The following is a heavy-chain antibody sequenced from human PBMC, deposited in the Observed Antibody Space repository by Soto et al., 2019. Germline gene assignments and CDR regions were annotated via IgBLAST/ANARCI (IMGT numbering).Heavy chain of an antibody. CDR1: GYTFTDYF. V-gene: IGHV1-2*02. CDR3: ARVTLKAGNWFDP. J-gene: IGHJ5*02. Sequence: ASVKVPCKASGYTFTDYFIHWVRQAPGQGFEWMGWINPNSRGTTYAPKFQGRVTMTRDTSNSTAYMELRGLRSDDTAVYYCARVTLKAGNWFDPWGQGTLVTVSS. CDR2: INPNSRGT.